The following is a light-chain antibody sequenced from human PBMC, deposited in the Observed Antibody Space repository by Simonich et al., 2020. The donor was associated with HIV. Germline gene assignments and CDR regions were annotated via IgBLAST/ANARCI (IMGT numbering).Light chain of an antibody. J-gene: IGLJ2*01. CDR2: DDS. CDR1: NIGSRS. CDR3: QVWDSDTDLVV. V-gene: IGLV3-21*03. Sequence: SYVLTQPPSVSFAPGKTARITCGGNNIGSRSVHWYQQKPGQAPVLVVYDDSGRPSGIPERFSGSNSGNTATLTISRVEAGDEADYYCQVWDSDTDLVVFGGGTKLTVL.